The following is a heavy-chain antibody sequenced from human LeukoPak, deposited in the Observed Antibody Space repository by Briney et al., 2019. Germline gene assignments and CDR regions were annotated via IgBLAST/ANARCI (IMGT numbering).Heavy chain of an antibody. D-gene: IGHD5-24*01. V-gene: IGHV3-23*01. CDR2: ISASGSHK. CDR3: AKDLPGEMASQFDY. Sequence: GGSLRLSCAASGFTFSTYAMSWVRQAPGKGLEWVSLISASGSHKYYADSVKGRFTISRDNSKNTLYLQMNILRAEDAAIYYCAKDLPGEMASQFDYWGQGTLVTVSS. CDR1: GFTFSTYA. J-gene: IGHJ4*02.